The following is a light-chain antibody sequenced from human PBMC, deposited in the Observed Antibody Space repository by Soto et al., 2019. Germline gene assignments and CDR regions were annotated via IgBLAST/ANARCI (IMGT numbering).Light chain of an antibody. Sequence: EIVLTQSPATLSLSPGERATLSCRASQSVSTSLAWYQQKPGQAPSLLIYDAAHRATGIPARFSGSGSGTDFTRTIGGLEPADFALYDRHQRSDWPRSIAVGQGTRLEIK. J-gene: IGKJ5*01. V-gene: IGKV3-11*01. CDR2: DAA. CDR3: HQRSDWPRSIA. CDR1: QSVSTS.